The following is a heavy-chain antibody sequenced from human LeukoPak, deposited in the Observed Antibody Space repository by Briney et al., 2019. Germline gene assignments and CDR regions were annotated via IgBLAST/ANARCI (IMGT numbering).Heavy chain of an antibody. CDR2: ISAYNGNT. J-gene: IGHJ4*02. CDR3: ARTITMVRGDPIQFDH. Sequence: VASVKVSCKASGYTFTSYGISWVRQAPGQGLEWMGWISAYNGNTNYAQKLQGRVTMTTDTSTSTAYMELRSLRSDDTAVYYCARTITMVRGDPIQFDHWGQGTLVTVSS. CDR1: GYTFTSYG. V-gene: IGHV1-18*01. D-gene: IGHD3-10*01.